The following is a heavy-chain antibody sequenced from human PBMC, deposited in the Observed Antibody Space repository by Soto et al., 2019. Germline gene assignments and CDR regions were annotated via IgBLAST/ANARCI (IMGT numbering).Heavy chain of an antibody. V-gene: IGHV4-34*01. CDR3: ARGRRGYFDY. Sequence: SETLSLSCAVYGGSFSGYYWSWIRQPPGKGLEWIGEINHSGSTNYNPSLKSRVTISVDTSKNQFSLKLSSVTAADTAVYYCARGRRGYFDYWGQGTLVTVSS. CDR1: GGSFSGYY. J-gene: IGHJ4*02. CDR2: INHSGST.